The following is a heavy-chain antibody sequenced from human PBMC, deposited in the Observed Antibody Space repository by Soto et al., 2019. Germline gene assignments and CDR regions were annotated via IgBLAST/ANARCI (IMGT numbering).Heavy chain of an antibody. Sequence: QVQLVQSGAEVKKPGSSVKVSCKASGGTFSSYAISWVRQAPGQVLEWMGGIIHIFGTANYAQRCQGRVTITADESTSTAYMEHSSLRSVDPAVYYCERFDTAMVACGPYFDYWGQGTLVTLS. CDR3: ERFDTAMVACGPYFDY. J-gene: IGHJ4*02. V-gene: IGHV1-69*01. CDR1: GGTFSSYA. CDR2: IIHIFGTA. D-gene: IGHD5-18*01.